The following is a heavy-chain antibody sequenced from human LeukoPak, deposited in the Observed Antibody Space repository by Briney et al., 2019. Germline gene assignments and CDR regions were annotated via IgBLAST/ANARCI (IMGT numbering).Heavy chain of an antibody. J-gene: IGHJ5*02. V-gene: IGHV4-61*02. Sequence: PSQTLSLTCTVSGGSISSGSYYWSWIRQPAGKGLEWIGRIYTSGSTNYNPSLKSRVTISVDTSKNQFSLKLSSVTAADTAVYYCARGALDTAMVTYWFDPWGQGTLVTVSS. D-gene: IGHD5-18*01. CDR2: IYTSGST. CDR3: ARGALDTAMVTYWFDP. CDR1: GGSISSGSYY.